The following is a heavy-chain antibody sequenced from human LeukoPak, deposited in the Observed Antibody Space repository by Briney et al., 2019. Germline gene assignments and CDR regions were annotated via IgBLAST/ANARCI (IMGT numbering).Heavy chain of an antibody. CDR1: GFSFSGSG. CDR2: IRSQADSYAT. J-gene: IGHJ6*03. V-gene: IGHV3-73*01. D-gene: IGHD6-25*01. CDR3: AKEGPMSIAATGYYMDV. Sequence: PGGSLRLSCAASGFSFSGSGMHWVRQASGKGLEWVGHIRSQADSYATVYGASVKGRFTITRDDSENTAYLQMNSLKTEDTAVYYCAKEGPMSIAATGYYMDVWGKGTTVTISS.